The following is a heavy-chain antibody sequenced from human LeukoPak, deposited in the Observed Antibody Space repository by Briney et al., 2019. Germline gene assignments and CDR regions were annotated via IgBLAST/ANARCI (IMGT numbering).Heavy chain of an antibody. CDR3: AKLMQQLDLHDAFDI. D-gene: IGHD6-13*01. J-gene: IGHJ3*02. Sequence: GGSLRLSCAASGFTFSSYDMSWVRQAPGKGLEWVSAISGSGGSTYYADSVKGRFTISRDNSKNTLYLQMNSLRAEDTAVYYCAKLMQQLDLHDAFDIWAKGQWSPSLQ. V-gene: IGHV3-23*01. CDR1: GFTFSSYD. CDR2: ISGSGGST.